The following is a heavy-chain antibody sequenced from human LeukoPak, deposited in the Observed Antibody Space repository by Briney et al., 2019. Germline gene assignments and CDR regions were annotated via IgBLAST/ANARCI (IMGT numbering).Heavy chain of an antibody. Sequence: PGGSLRLSCAASGFTFSSYAMDWVRQAPGKGLEWVSRISVSSANTYYIDSVKGRFTVSRDNSKNTLYLQMNSLRAEDTAEYYCAKMATTWTIDYWGQGTLVTVSS. D-gene: IGHD3/OR15-3a*01. J-gene: IGHJ4*02. V-gene: IGHV3-23*01. CDR3: AKMATTWTIDY. CDR2: ISVSSANT. CDR1: GFTFSSYA.